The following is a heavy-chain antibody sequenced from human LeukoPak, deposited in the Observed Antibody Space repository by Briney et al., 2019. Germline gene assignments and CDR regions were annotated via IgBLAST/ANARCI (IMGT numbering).Heavy chain of an antibody. CDR1: GFTFSRFN. CDR3: ARGIDY. V-gene: IGHV3-21*01. Sequence: GGSLRLSCAATGFTFSRFNMNWVRQAPGKGLELVSSITSSATYIHYADSVKGRFTISRDNAKNSLLLQMNGLRDEDTAVYYCARGIDYWGQGTLVTVSS. CDR2: ITSSATYI. J-gene: IGHJ4*02.